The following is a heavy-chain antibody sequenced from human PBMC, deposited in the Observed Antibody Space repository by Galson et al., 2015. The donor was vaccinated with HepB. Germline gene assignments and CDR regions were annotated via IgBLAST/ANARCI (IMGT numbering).Heavy chain of an antibody. D-gene: IGHD2-2*01. CDR2: IHYTGNT. V-gene: IGHV4-59*08. Sequence: QVQLQESGPGLVKPSETLSPTCTVPGDSISGYFRSWSRRPPGQGLEWIGYIHYTGNTLYNPSLGSRVTISVDTSNNQFSRRLRSVTAADTAVYYCTRHAQVPTLARGMDVWGQGTTVTVSS. J-gene: IGHJ6*02. CDR1: GDSISGYF. CDR3: TRHAQVPTLARGMDV.